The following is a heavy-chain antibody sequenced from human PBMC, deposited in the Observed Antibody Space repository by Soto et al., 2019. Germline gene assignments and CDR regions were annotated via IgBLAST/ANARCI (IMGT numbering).Heavy chain of an antibody. CDR1: VGTFSSYA. V-gene: IGHV1-69*13. J-gene: IGHJ6*01. D-gene: IGHD5-12*01. Sequence: SVKVSCKASVGTFSSYAISLVRQAPGQVLECMGGTIPIFGTANHSQKFQGRVTITAEESITTAYMELSSLRSENTALYYCWGDYIGGLDYYYFGMGVWGQGTTVTVSS. CDR2: TIPIFGTA. CDR3: WGDYIGGLDYYYFGMGV.